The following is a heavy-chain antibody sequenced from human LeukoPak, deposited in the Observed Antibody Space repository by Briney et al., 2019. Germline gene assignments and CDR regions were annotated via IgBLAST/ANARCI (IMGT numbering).Heavy chain of an antibody. Sequence: GGSLRLSCAASGFPFSSYSMNWVRQAPGKGLEWVSYISSSSSTIYYADSVKGRFTSSRDNAKNSLYLQMNSLRAEDTAVYYCARGTTLLDYWGQGTLVTVSS. D-gene: IGHD1/OR15-1a*01. CDR2: ISSSSSTI. V-gene: IGHV3-48*01. J-gene: IGHJ4*02. CDR1: GFPFSSYS. CDR3: ARGTTLLDY.